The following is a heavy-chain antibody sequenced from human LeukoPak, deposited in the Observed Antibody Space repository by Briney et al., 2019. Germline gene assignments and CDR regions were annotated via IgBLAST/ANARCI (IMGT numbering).Heavy chain of an antibody. CDR3: AKLGLEYGTVVAAAAQGSTTDY. J-gene: IGHJ4*02. V-gene: IGHV3-9*01. Sequence: PGGSLRLSRAASGFTFDDYAMHWVRQAPGKGLEWVSGISWNSGSIGYADSVKGRFTISRDNAKNSLYLQMNSLRAEDTALYYCAKLGLEYGTVVAAAAQGSTTDYWGQGTLVTVSS. D-gene: IGHD6-13*01. CDR1: GFTFDDYA. CDR2: ISWNSGSI.